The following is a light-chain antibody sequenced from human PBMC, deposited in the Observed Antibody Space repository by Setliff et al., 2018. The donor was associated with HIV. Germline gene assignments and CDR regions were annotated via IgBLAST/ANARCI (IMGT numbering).Light chain of an antibody. J-gene: IGLJ1*01. Sequence: QSVLTQPASVSGSPGQSISIPCTGNSSNVGKFDLVSWYRQHPGKAPELTIYEVSKRPSGVSKRFSGSKSGDAAFLTISGLQPDDEADYYCCSYAGSTGFDVFGTGTKVTV. CDR3: CSYAGSTGFDV. CDR1: SSNVGKFDL. V-gene: IGLV2-23*02. CDR2: EVS.